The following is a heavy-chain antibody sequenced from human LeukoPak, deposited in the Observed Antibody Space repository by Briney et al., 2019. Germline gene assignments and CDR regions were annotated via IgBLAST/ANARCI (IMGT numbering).Heavy chain of an antibody. Sequence: PSETLSLTCTVSGGSISSSSYYWGWIRQPPGKGLEWIGSIYYSGSTYYNPSLKSRVTISVDTSKNQFSLKLSSVTAADTAVYYCARDHRWPRLFDYWGQGTLVTVSS. V-gene: IGHV4-39*07. D-gene: IGHD2-15*01. CDR1: GGSISSSSYY. J-gene: IGHJ4*02. CDR3: ARDHRWPRLFDY. CDR2: IYYSGST.